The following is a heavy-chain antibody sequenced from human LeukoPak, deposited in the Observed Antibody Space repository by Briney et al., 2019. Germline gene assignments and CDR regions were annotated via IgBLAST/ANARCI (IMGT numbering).Heavy chain of an antibody. CDR2: ISADSAAT. J-gene: IGHJ4*02. V-gene: IGHV3-23*01. D-gene: IGHD3-10*01. CDR1: GFNFGSYS. CDR3: ARKSASGNYPLDY. Sequence: QPGGSLRLSCAASGFNFGSYSMTWVRQAPGKGLGWVSVISADSAATFYADSVKGRFTISRDNGRNTVFLQMSSLRAEDTALYYCARKSASGNYPLDYWGQGTLVTVSS.